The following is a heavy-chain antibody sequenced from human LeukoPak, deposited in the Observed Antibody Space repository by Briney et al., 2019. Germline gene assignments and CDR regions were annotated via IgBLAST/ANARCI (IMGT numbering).Heavy chain of an antibody. Sequence: GEPLQISFHGSCYGFTSYWIGWGGPGTGKGVEWRGIIYTGDSDTRYSPCFQGEVTISADKCKRTAYLQWSSLNPSDTAMYYCARQGSGYYEGLTDYWGQGTLVTVSS. J-gene: IGHJ4*02. V-gene: IGHV5-51*01. CDR3: ARQGSGYYEGLTDY. D-gene: IGHD3-3*01. CDR1: CYGFTSYW. CDR2: IYTGDSDT.